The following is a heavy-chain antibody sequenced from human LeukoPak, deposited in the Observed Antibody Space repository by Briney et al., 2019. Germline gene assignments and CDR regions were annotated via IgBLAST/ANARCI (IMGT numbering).Heavy chain of an antibody. D-gene: IGHD3-10*01. J-gene: IGHJ6*02. CDR2: TRSDGTHI. CDR1: GFTFSNYA. V-gene: IGHV3-30*02. CDR3: AKERVRGTIYYGLDV. Sequence: GGSLRLSCEVSGFTFSNYAMQWLRQTPGKGLEWVAFTRSDGTHIHYLDSVKDRFIISRDNSKDTLYLQISSLRVEDTAVYYCAKERVRGTIYYGLDVWGQGTTVTVSS.